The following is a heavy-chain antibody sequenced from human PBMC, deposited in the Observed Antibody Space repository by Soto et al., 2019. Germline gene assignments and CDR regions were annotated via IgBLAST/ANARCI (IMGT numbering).Heavy chain of an antibody. CDR1: GFTFNYAW. CDR3: AKRAPTGTVFDY. CDR2: IRTKTDDEAT. V-gene: IGHV3-15*01. Sequence: EVQLVESGGGLVKPGESLRLSCTASGFTFNYAWMSWVRQAPGKGLEWVARIRTKTDDEATDYAAPVKGRFSVSRDDSKNTVHLQMNSLKTEDTAVYYCAKRAPTGTVFDYWGQGILVTVSS. D-gene: IGHD3-10*01. J-gene: IGHJ4*02.